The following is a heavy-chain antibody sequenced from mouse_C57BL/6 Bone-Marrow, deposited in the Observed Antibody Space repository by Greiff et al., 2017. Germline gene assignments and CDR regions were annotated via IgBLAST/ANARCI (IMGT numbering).Heavy chain of an antibody. V-gene: IGHV5-17*01. CDR3: ARDLTTVVAYYFDY. Sequence: VQLKESGGGLVKPGGSLKLSCAASGFTFSDYGMHWVRQAPEKGLEWVAYISSGSSTIYYADTVKGRFTISRDNAKNTLFLQMTSLRSEDTAMYYCARDLTTVVAYYFDYWGQGTTLTVSS. D-gene: IGHD1-1*01. CDR2: ISSGSSTI. CDR1: GFTFSDYG. J-gene: IGHJ2*01.